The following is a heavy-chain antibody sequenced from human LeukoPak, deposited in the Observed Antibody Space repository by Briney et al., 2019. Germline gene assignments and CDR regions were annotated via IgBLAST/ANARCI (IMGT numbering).Heavy chain of an antibody. V-gene: IGHV1-3*02. D-gene: IGHD3-22*01. CDR3: ASKWVTYYYNSSYYHYPTDVFDI. J-gene: IGHJ3*02. Sequence: ASVKVSCKASGYTFTSYAMHWVRQAPGQRLECMGWSNAGNGNTKYSQEFQGRVTITRDTSISTAYMELSRLRSDDTAVYYCASKWVTYYYNSSYYHYPTDVFDIWGQGTMVTVSS. CDR2: SNAGNGNT. CDR1: GYTFTSYA.